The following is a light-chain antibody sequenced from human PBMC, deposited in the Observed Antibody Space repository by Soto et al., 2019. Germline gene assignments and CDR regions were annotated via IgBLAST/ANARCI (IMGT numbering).Light chain of an antibody. CDR1: QSVSGY. J-gene: IGKJ1*01. V-gene: IGKV3D-15*01. CDR2: GAS. Sequence: EVVLRQSPVTLSLAPGERATLSCRASQSVSGYLAWYQQKPGQAPRLLIHGASTRATGIPARISGSGSGTEFTLTISSLQSEDFAVYYCQQFRNWPWTFGQGTKVDIK. CDR3: QQFRNWPWT.